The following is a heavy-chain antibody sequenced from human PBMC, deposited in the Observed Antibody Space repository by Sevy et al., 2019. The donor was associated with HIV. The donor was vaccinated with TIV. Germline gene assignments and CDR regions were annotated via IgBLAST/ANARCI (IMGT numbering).Heavy chain of an antibody. CDR1: GFTFSSYS. CDR3: AGDGCYDYVWGSYRCRDAFDI. Sequence: GGSLRLSCAASGFTFSSYSMNWVRQAPGKGLEWVSYISSSSSTIYYADSVKGRFTISRDKAKNALYLQMNSLRDEDTAVYYCAGDGCYDYVWGSYRCRDAFDIWGQGTMVTVSS. J-gene: IGHJ3*02. CDR2: ISSSSSTI. D-gene: IGHD3-16*02. V-gene: IGHV3-48*02.